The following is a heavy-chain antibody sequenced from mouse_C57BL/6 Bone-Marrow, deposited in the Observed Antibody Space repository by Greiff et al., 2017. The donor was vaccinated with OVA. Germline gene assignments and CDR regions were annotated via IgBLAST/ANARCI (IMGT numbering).Heavy chain of an antibody. J-gene: IGHJ2*01. CDR2: IDPETGGT. CDR3: HYYGSSLFDY. D-gene: IGHD1-1*01. Sequence: VQLQQSGAELVRPGASVTLSCKASGYTFTDYEMHWVKQTPVHGLEWIGAIDPETGGTAYNQKFKGKAILTADKSSSTAYMELRSLTSEDSAVYYCHYYGSSLFDYWGKGTTLTVSS. V-gene: IGHV1-15*01. CDR1: GYTFTDYE.